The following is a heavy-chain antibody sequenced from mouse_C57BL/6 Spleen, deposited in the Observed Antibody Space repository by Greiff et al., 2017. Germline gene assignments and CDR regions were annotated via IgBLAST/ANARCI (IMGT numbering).Heavy chain of an antibody. CDR3: ARLGLGYYAMDY. D-gene: IGHD4-1*01. Sequence: EVKVEESGPGLVKPSQSLSLTCSVTGYSITSGYYWNWIRQFPGNKLEWMGYISYDGSNNYNPSLKNRISITRDTSKNQFFLKLNSVTTEDTATYYCARLGLGYYAMDYWGQGTSVTVAS. J-gene: IGHJ4*01. V-gene: IGHV3-6*01. CDR2: ISYDGSN. CDR1: GYSITSGYY.